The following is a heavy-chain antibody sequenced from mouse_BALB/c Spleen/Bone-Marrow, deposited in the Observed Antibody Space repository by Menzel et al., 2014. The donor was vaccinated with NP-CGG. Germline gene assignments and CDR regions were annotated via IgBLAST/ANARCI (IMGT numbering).Heavy chain of an antibody. CDR1: GFDFSRYW. J-gene: IGHJ3*01. Sequence: EVQLVESGGGLVQPGGSLKLSCAASGFDFSRYWMSWVRRAPGKGLEWIGEINPDSSTINYTPSRKDKLIISRDNAKNTLYLQMSKVRSEDTALYYCARLSYYGRFAYWGQGTLVTVSA. CDR2: INPDSSTI. V-gene: IGHV4-1*02. D-gene: IGHD1-1*01. CDR3: ARLSYYGRFAY.